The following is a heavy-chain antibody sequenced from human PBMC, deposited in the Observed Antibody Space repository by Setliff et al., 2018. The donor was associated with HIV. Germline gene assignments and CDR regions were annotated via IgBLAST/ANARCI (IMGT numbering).Heavy chain of an antibody. CDR2: IIPVFATA. J-gene: IGHJ4*02. V-gene: IGHV1-69*13. Sequence: SVKVSCKVSDVTPSNYALNWVRPAPGQGLEWMGAIIPVFATANYAQKFQGRVTITADESTLTAYMELSSLTSEDTAVYFCARGTGSYSYFDSWGLGTLVTVSS. CDR3: ARGTGSYSYFDS. D-gene: IGHD1-26*01. CDR1: DVTPSNYA.